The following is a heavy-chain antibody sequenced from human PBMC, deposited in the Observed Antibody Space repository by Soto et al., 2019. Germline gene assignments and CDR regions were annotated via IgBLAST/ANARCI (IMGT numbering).Heavy chain of an antibody. V-gene: IGHV1-69*13. CDR1: GGTFSSYA. D-gene: IGHD4-17*01. CDR3: ARDLYGDYVYYYYGMDV. Sequence: SVKVSCKASGGTFSSYAISWVRQAPGQGLEWMGGIIPIFGTANYAQKFQGRVTITADESTSTAYMELSGLRSEDTAVYYCARDLYGDYVYYYYGMDVWGQGTTVTVSS. J-gene: IGHJ6*02. CDR2: IIPIFGTA.